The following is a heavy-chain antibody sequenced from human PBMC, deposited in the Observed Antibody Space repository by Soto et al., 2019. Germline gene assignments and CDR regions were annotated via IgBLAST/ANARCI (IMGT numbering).Heavy chain of an antibody. CDR1: GGSISSYY. J-gene: IGHJ6*02. V-gene: IGHV4-59*12. D-gene: IGHD3-10*01. CDR2: IYYSGST. Sequence: SETLSLTCTVSGGSISSYYWSWIRQPPGKGLEWIGYIYYSGSTNYNPSLKSRVTISVDTSKNTVYLQMNSLRVEDTAVYSCVRDSRRGYGMDVWGPGTTVTVSS. CDR3: VRDSRRGYGMDV.